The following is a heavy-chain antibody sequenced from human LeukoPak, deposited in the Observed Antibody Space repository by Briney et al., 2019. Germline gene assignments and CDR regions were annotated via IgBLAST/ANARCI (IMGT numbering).Heavy chain of an antibody. CDR2: IYTSGST. D-gene: IGHD3-22*01. CDR1: GGSISPYY. V-gene: IGHV4-4*07. CDR3: ARASYSYDINGWVPFDY. J-gene: IGHJ4*02. Sequence: SETLSLTCTVSGGSISPYYWGWIRQPAGKGLEWIGRIYTSGSTNYNPSLKSRVTISGDTSKNQFSLRLSSVTAADTAVYYCARASYSYDINGWVPFDYWGQGTLVTVSS.